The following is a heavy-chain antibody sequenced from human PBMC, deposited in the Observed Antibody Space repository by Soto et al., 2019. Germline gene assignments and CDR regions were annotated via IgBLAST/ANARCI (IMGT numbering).Heavy chain of an antibody. D-gene: IGHD3-3*01. J-gene: IGHJ5*02. CDR1: GVSLSTSGVG. CDR3: APMGYDFWSGYPFWFYP. V-gene: IGHV2-5*02. CDR2: IYSDDDK. Sequence: QITLKESGPTLVKPTQTLTLTCTFSGVSLSTSGVGVGWIRHPPGQALEWLALIYSDDDKRYNPSLKSRLTITKDTSKNQVVLTMTNMDPVDTATYYSAPMGYDFWSGYPFWFYPWGQGPLVTVSS.